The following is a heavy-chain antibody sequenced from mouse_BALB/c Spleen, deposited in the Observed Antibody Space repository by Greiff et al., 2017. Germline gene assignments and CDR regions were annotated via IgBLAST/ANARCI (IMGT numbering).Heavy chain of an antibody. D-gene: IGHD1-1*01. V-gene: IGHV1-82*01. Sequence: QVQLQQSGPELVKPGASVKISCKASGYAFSSSWMNWVKQRPGQGLEWIGRIYPGDGDTNYNGKFKGKATLTADKSSSTAYMQLSSLTSVDSAVYFCAIYYGSSPFAWFAYWGQGTLVTVSA. J-gene: IGHJ3*01. CDR1: GYAFSSSW. CDR3: AIYYGSSPFAWFAY. CDR2: IYPGDGDT.